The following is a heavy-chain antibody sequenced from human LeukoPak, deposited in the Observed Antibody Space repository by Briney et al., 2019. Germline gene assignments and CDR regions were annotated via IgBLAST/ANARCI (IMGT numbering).Heavy chain of an antibody. CDR3: AREVGYSYGLDY. Sequence: SVKVSFTGSGGTFTSYTISWVRRAPGQGPEWMGRIIPILGIANYAQKFQGRVTITADKSTSTAYMELSSLRSEDTAVYYCAREVGYSYGLDYWGQGTLVTVSS. CDR1: GGTFTSYT. D-gene: IGHD5-18*01. CDR2: IIPILGIA. V-gene: IGHV1-69*04. J-gene: IGHJ4*02.